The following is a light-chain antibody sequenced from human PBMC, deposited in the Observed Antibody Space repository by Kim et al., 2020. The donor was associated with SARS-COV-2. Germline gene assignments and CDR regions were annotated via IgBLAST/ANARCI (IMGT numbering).Light chain of an antibody. CDR3: QQYGSSPWT. CDR2: AAS. Sequence: APGERPTLPCRASQSVSSSYLAWYQQRPGQAPRLLIYAASSRATGIPDRFSGSGSGTDFTLTISRLEPEDFAVYYCQQYGSSPWTFGQGTKVDIK. CDR1: QSVSSSY. J-gene: IGKJ1*01. V-gene: IGKV3-20*01.